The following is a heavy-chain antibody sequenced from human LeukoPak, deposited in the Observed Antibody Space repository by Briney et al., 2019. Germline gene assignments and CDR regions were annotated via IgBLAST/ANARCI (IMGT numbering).Heavy chain of an antibody. CDR1: GFTFSAYA. J-gene: IGHJ4*02. CDR3: AKESLPHRGYYFDS. Sequence: PGGSLRLSCAASGFTFSAYAMSWVRQDPGKGLEWVSAISEDGGARLYADSVKGRFTISRDNSENTVSLQVNSLRAGDTAVYFCAKESLPHRGYYFDSWGRGTLITVSS. CDR2: ISEDGGAR. D-gene: IGHD3-22*01. V-gene: IGHV3-23*01.